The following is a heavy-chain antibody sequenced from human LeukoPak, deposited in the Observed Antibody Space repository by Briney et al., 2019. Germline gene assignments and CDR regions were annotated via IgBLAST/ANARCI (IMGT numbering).Heavy chain of an antibody. D-gene: IGHD1-26*01. V-gene: IGHV4-59*08. J-gene: IGHJ4*02. CDR3: ARLYGGNFDY. Sequence: SETLSLTCTVSGGSISSYYWSWIRQPPGMGLEWIGYIYYSGSTNYNPSLKSRVTISVDTSKNQFSLKLSSVTAADTAVYYCARLYGGNFDYWGQGTLVTVSS. CDR2: IYYSGST. CDR1: GGSISSYY.